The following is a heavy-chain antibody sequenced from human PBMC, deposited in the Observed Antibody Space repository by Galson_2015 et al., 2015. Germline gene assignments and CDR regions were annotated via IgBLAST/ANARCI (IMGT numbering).Heavy chain of an antibody. CDR2: ISHDGGRK. D-gene: IGHD3-22*01. CDR3: AKGKDHLDSSGSAEYFQR. Sequence: LRLSCAASGFTFNTYAMHWVRQAPGKGLEWVALISHDGGRKYFPDSVKGRFTISRDNSKNTLDLQMNSLRAEDTAVYYCAKGKDHLDSSGSAEYFQRWGQGTLVTVSS. V-gene: IGHV3-30*18. J-gene: IGHJ1*01. CDR1: GFTFNTYA.